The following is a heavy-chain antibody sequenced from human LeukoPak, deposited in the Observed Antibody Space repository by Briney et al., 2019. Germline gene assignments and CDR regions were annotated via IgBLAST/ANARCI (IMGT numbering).Heavy chain of an antibody. D-gene: IGHD1-26*01. CDR3: ARAKVGSYGTLDY. CDR2: IGNAVDT. CDR1: GFTFSSYD. J-gene: IGHJ4*02. V-gene: IGHV3-13*04. Sequence: GGSLRLSCAGSGFTFSSYDMHWGRQATGKGLESVSAIGNAVDTYYPASVKGRFTISRENAQNSLYLQMNSLRAGDTAVYYCARAKVGSYGTLDYWGQGTLVTVSS.